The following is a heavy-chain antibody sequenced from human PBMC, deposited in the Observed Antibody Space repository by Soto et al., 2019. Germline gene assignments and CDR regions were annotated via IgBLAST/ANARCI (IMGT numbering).Heavy chain of an antibody. CDR2: IGTAGDT. Sequence: EVQLVESGGGLVQPGGSLRLSCAASGFTFSSYDMHWVRQATGKGLEWVSAIGTAGDTYYPGSVKGRFTISRENAKNSLYLQMNSLRAEDTAVYYCAGSPPPDGLYYFDYWGQGTLVTVSS. V-gene: IGHV3-13*01. J-gene: IGHJ4*02. CDR3: AGSPPPDGLYYFDY. CDR1: GFTFSSYD. D-gene: IGHD2-15*01.